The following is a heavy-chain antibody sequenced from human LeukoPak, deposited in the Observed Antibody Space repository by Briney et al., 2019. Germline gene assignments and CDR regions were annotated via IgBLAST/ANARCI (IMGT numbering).Heavy chain of an antibody. CDR2: IYQSGKT. Sequence: PSETLSLTCSVSGYSISSGYYWGWIRQPPGKGLEWMGIIYQSGKTYCNPSLESRVTISVDTSKNQFSLKMNSMTAADTAVYYCASPLTGTTRGGFDYWGQGTLVTVSS. CDR1: GYSISSGYY. V-gene: IGHV4-38-2*02. D-gene: IGHD1-7*01. J-gene: IGHJ4*02. CDR3: ASPLTGTTRGGFDY.